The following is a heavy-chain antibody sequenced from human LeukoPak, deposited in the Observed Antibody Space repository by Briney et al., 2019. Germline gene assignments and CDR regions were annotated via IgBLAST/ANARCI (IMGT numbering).Heavy chain of an antibody. D-gene: IGHD3-22*01. CDR3: ARGMYYYDTSGSSDWYFDL. V-gene: IGHV1-46*01. J-gene: IGHJ2*01. Sequence: GASVKVSCKASGYTFTRYYMHWVRQAPGQGLEWMGIINPSGGSTSYAQKFQGRVTMTRDTSTSTVYMELSSLRSEDTAVYYCARGMYYYDTSGSSDWYFDLWGRGTLVTVSS. CDR2: INPSGGST. CDR1: GYTFTRYY.